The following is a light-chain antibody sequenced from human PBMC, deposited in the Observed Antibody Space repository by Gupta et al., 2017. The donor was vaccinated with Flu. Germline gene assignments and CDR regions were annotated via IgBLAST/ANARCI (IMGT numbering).Light chain of an antibody. Sequence: EIVLTQSPATLSLSPGERATLSCRASQSVSSYLAWYQQKPGQAPRLLIYDASNRATGIPARFSGSGSGTDFTLTISSLEPEDSAVYYGQQRSNWPITFGQGTRLEIK. V-gene: IGKV3-11*01. CDR3: QQRSNWPIT. CDR1: QSVSSY. CDR2: DAS. J-gene: IGKJ5*01.